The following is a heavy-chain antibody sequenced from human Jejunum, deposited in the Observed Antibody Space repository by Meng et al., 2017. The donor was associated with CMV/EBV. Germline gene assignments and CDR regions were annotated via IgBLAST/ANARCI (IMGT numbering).Heavy chain of an antibody. CDR1: NYW. CDR2: IKQDGSEK. J-gene: IGHJ4*02. CDR3: ARVRGGLCSSTSCYKGGLDY. D-gene: IGHD2-2*02. Sequence: NYWMSWVRQAPGKGLEWVANIKQDGSEKYYVDSVKGRFTISRDNAENSLYLQMNSLRAEDTVVYYCARVRGGLCSSTSCYKGGLDYWGQGTLVTVSS. V-gene: IGHV3-7*01.